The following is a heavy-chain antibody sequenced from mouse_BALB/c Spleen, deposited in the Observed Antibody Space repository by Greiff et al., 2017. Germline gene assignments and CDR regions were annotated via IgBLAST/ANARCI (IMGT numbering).Heavy chain of an antibody. CDR2: IRLKSNNYAT. J-gene: IGHJ2*01. CDR1: GFTFSNYW. V-gene: IGHV6-6*02. D-gene: IGHD1-2*01. Sequence: EVKLQESGGGLVQPGGSMKLSCVASGFTFSNYWMNWVRQSPEKGLEWVAEIRLKSNNYATHYAESVKGRFTISRDDSKSSVYLQMNNLRAEDTGIYYCTAAIITTDDYWGQGTTLTVSS. CDR3: TAAIITTDDY.